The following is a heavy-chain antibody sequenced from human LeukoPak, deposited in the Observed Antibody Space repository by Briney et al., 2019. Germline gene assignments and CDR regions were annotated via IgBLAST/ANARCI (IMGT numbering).Heavy chain of an antibody. J-gene: IGHJ4*02. CDR3: TRARASYYFDY. Sequence: GGSLRLSCTASGFTFGDYAMSWVRQAPGKGLEWVGFIRSKAYGGTTEYAASVKGRFTISGDDSRSIAYLQMSSLKTEDTAVYYCTRARASYYFDYWGQGTLVTVSS. D-gene: IGHD3-10*01. CDR1: GFTFGDYA. V-gene: IGHV3-49*04. CDR2: IRSKAYGGTT.